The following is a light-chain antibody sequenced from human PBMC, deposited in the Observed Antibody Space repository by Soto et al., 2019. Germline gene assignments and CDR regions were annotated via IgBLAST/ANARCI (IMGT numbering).Light chain of an antibody. V-gene: IGKV1-27*01. Sequence: DIQMTQSPSSLSASVGARVPITCRARQGISNYLAWYQQKPGKVPKLLIYAASTLQSGVPSRFSGSGSGTDFTLTISRLEPEDFAVYYCQQYGSSPRTFGQGTKVDIK. CDR2: AAS. CDR3: QQYGSSPRT. CDR1: QGISNY. J-gene: IGKJ1*01.